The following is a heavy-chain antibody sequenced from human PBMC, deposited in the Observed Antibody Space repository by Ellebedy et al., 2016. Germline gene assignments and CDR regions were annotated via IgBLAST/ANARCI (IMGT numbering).Heavy chain of an antibody. D-gene: IGHD3-10*01. CDR2: IDGRSGKT. Sequence: ASVKVSCXASGYTFTGYPIHWVRQVPGQRFEWMGWIDGRSGKTKYSEKFQGRVTITRDTSASRVYLDLSSLRPEDTAVYYCARGKGLQLWFIYYFDYWGQGTQVTVSS. CDR3: ARGKGLQLWFIYYFDY. J-gene: IGHJ4*02. V-gene: IGHV1-3*01. CDR1: GYTFTGYP.